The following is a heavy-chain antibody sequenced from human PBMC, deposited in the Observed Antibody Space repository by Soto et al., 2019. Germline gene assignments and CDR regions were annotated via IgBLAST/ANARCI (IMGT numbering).Heavy chain of an antibody. CDR2: ISSSSSYI. D-gene: IGHD3-10*01. CDR3: ARDRYYGSGSYYYDY. Sequence: EVQLVESGGGLVKPGGSLRLSCAASGFTFSSYSMNWVRQAPGKGLEWVSSISSSSSYIYYADSVKGRFTISRDNAKNSLYLQMNSLRAEDTALYYCARDRYYGSGSYYYDYWGQGTLVTVSS. V-gene: IGHV3-21*01. CDR1: GFTFSSYS. J-gene: IGHJ4*02.